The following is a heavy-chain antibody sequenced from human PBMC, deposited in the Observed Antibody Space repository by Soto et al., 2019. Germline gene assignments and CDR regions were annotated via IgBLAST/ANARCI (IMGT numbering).Heavy chain of an antibody. Sequence: PSETMSISCTVSGETIYSSYSWSWIRQPPGRGLEWIGYVSHSGITRYNPSLQSRVSMSVDTSRNQFSLKLNSVTAADTAVYFCAREYCANDVCFQPDYWGQGALVTVSS. CDR2: VSHSGIT. V-gene: IGHV4-59*12. J-gene: IGHJ4*02. D-gene: IGHD2-8*01. CDR1: GETIYSSYS. CDR3: AREYCANDVCFQPDY.